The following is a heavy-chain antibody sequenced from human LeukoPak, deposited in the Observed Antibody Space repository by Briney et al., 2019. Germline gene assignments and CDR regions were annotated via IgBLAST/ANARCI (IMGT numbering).Heavy chain of an antibody. CDR3: TKGGYTTYFDY. CDR1: GFTFSSYA. J-gene: IGHJ4*02. CDR2: IHATAGTT. D-gene: IGHD6-13*01. V-gene: IGHV3-23*01. Sequence: PGGSLRLSCAASGFTFSSYAMTWVRQAPGKGLEWVSTIHATAGTTYYEDSVKGRFTISRDNSKNTQWLQMNSLRVEDTAVYYCTKGGYTTYFDYWGQGTLVTVSS.